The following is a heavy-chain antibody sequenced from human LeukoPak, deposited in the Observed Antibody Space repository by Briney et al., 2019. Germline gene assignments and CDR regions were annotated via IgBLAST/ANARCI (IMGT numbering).Heavy chain of an antibody. D-gene: IGHD3-22*01. J-gene: IGHJ5*02. CDR1: GFTFSSYW. CDR3: ARDFEEGWLLPYRAGGWFDP. V-gene: IGHV3-7*01. CDR2: IKQDGSEK. Sequence: GGSLRLSCAASGFTFSSYWMSWVRQAPGKGLEWVANIKQDGSEKYYVDSVKGRFTISRDNAKNSLYLQMNSLRAEDTAVYYCARDFEEGWLLPYRAGGWFDPWGQGTLVTVSS.